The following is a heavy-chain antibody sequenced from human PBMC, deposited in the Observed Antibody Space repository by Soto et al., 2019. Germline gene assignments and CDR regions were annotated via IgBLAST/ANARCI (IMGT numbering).Heavy chain of an antibody. CDR2: MYYSGST. Sequence: QVQLQESGPGLVKPSQTLSLTCTVSGGSISSGDYYWSWIRQPPGKGLEWIGYMYYSGSTYYNPSLKSRVTISVDTSKNQCSLKLSSVTAADTAVYYCARLVPAANPLYYYYGMDVWGQGTTVTVSS. D-gene: IGHD2-2*01. CDR1: GGSISSGDYY. V-gene: IGHV4-30-4*01. CDR3: ARLVPAANPLYYYYGMDV. J-gene: IGHJ6*02.